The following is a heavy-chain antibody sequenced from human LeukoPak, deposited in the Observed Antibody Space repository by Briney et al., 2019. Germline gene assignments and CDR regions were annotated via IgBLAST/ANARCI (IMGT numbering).Heavy chain of an antibody. D-gene: IGHD3-3*01. V-gene: IGHV3-53*01. CDR3: ASLEGGPSDGR. Sequence: GGSLRLSCEVSGFPVRSRYMTWVRQPPGKGLECVAVIYSGGTTHHIDSVKGRFTISRDISKSTMYLEMNNLRVKDTAIYYCASLEGGPSDGRWGQGTLVTVSS. CDR1: GFPVRSRY. CDR2: IYSGGTT. J-gene: IGHJ4*02.